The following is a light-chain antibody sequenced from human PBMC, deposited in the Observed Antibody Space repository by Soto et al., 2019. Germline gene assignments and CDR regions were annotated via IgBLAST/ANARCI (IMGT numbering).Light chain of an antibody. V-gene: IGKV3-20*01. CDR2: DVS. CDR1: QSVSSSY. Sequence: EIVLTQSPGTLSLSPGERATLSCRSSQSVSSSYFAWYQQQPGPAPRLLNYDVSSRATGIPDRFSGSGSGTDFTLTISRLEPEDFAVYYCQQYGSSPTFGQGTKVEIK. J-gene: IGKJ1*01. CDR3: QQYGSSPT.